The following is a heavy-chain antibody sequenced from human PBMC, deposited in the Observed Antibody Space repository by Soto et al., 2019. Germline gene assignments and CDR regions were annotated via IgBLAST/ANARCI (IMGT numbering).Heavy chain of an antibody. CDR1: GFTFGDSY. Sequence: QVQLVESGGGLVPPGGALRPSCAGSGFTFGDSYMSWIRQAPGKGLEWLSYISPGSRYPAYADSVKGRFTISRDKAKRSLYLQMMSLTAEDTAIYYCVRGGGGGLFDPWGQGTMVTVSS. D-gene: IGHD2-15*01. V-gene: IGHV3-11*06. CDR2: ISPGSRYP. CDR3: VRGGGGGLFDP. J-gene: IGHJ5*02.